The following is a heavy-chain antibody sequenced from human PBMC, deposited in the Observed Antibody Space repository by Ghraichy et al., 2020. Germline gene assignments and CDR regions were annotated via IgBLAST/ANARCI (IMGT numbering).Heavy chain of an antibody. CDR3: ASPASQRRPQKRAYYYDSSGYYYYGMDV. D-gene: IGHD3-22*01. CDR2: INPSGGST. V-gene: IGHV1-46*01. Sequence: ASVKVSCKASGYTFTSYYMHWVRQAPGQGLEWMGIINPSGGSTSYAQKFQGRVTMTRDTSTSTVYMELSSLRSEDTAVYYCASPASQRRPQKRAYYYDSSGYYYYGMDVWGQGTTVTVSS. CDR1: GYTFTSYY. J-gene: IGHJ6*02.